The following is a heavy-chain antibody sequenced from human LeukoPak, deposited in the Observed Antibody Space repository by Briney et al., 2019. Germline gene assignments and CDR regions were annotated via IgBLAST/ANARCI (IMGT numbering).Heavy chain of an antibody. Sequence: GGSLRLSCAASGFTFSSYGMHWVRQAPGKGLEWVAFIRYDGSNKYYADSVKGRFTISRDNSKNTLYLQMNSLRAEDTAVYYCANPVYYDSSAAFDYWGQGTLVPVSS. CDR1: GFTFSSYG. CDR3: ANPVYYDSSAAFDY. D-gene: IGHD3-22*01. V-gene: IGHV3-30*02. CDR2: IRYDGSNK. J-gene: IGHJ4*02.